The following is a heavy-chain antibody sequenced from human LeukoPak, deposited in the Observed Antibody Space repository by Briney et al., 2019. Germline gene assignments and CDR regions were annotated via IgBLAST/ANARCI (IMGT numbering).Heavy chain of an antibody. D-gene: IGHD4-17*01. Sequence: GGSLRLSCAASGFTFSSYAMHWVRQAPGKGLEWVAVISYDGSNKYYADSVKGRFTISRDNSKTTLSLQMNSLRAEDTAVYYCATDPYGDYAYFQHWGQGTLVTVSS. CDR3: ATDPYGDYAYFQH. J-gene: IGHJ1*01. V-gene: IGHV3-30-3*01. CDR2: ISYDGSNK. CDR1: GFTFSSYA.